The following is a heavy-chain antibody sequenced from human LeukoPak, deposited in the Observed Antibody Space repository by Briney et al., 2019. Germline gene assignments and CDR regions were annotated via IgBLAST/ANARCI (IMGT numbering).Heavy chain of an antibody. J-gene: IGHJ4*02. V-gene: IGHV3-48*04. CDR1: GFIFSSYD. CDR2: ISGSSKTI. D-gene: IGHD6-13*01. Sequence: GGSLRLSCAASGFIFSSYDMNWVRQAPGKGLEWVSYISGSSKTIFYADSVKGRFTISRDNAKNSVHLQMSSLRAEDTAVYYCARENVIAAAGTGDYWGQGTLVTVSS. CDR3: ARENVIAAAGTGDY.